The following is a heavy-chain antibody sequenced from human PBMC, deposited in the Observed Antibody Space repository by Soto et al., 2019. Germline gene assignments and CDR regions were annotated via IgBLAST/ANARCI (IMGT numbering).Heavy chain of an antibody. CDR2: IWYDGSNK. D-gene: IGHD3-22*01. CDR3: ARDQGTYYYDSTGYCDY. J-gene: IGHJ4*02. V-gene: IGHV3-33*01. CDR1: GFTFSSYG. Sequence: GGSLRLSCAASGFTFSSYGMHWVRQAPGKGLEWVAVIWYDGSNKYYADSVKGRFTISRDNSKSTLYLQMNSLRAEDTAVYYCARDQGTYYYDSTGYCDYWGQGTLVTVSS.